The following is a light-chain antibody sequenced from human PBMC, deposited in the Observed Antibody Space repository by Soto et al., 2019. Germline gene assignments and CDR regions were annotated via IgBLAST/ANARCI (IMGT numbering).Light chain of an antibody. CDR1: QSVSSN. CDR2: VAS. CDR3: QQYNVWPLT. V-gene: IGKV3-15*01. Sequence: EIVMTQSPATLSVSPGERATLSCRASQSVSSNLAWYQQKPGQTPKLLIYVASTRAIGIPARFSGSGSGTEFPVTISSLQAEDFAVYYCQQYNVWPLTFGGGTKVEFK. J-gene: IGKJ4*01.